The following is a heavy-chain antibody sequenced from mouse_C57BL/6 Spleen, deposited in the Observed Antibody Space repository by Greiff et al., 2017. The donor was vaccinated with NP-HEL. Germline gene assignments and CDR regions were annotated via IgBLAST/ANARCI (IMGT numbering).Heavy chain of an antibody. Sequence: DVMLVESGGGLVKPGGSLKLSCAASGFTFSDYGMHWVRQAPEKGLEWVAYISSGSSTIYYADTVKGRFTISRDNAKNTLFLQMTSLRSEDTAMYYCARGKPYGNYQAWFAYWGQGTLVTVSA. D-gene: IGHD2-1*01. CDR2: ISSGSSTI. V-gene: IGHV5-17*01. CDR1: GFTFSDYG. CDR3: ARGKPYGNYQAWFAY. J-gene: IGHJ3*01.